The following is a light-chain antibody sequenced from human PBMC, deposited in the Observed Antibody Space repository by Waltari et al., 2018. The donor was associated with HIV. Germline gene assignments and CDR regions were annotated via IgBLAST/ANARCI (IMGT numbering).Light chain of an antibody. CDR2: EVS. CDR1: NSDIGYYNY. J-gene: IGLJ3*02. Sequence: QFALTQPASVSGSPGQSITVSCTGTNSDIGYYNYVSWYQQHPGKAPKLIIYEVSNRPSGVSNRFAGYKSGNTASLTISGLQAEDEADYFCSSLTNSATLSVLFGGGTKLTVL. CDR3: SSLTNSATLSVL. V-gene: IGLV2-14*01.